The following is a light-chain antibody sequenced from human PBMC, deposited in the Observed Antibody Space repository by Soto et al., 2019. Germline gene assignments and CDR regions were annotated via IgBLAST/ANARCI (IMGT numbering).Light chain of an antibody. CDR3: QQYNSYSCT. Sequence: DIQMTESPSSLPASVRGRFTVTFLASQSIRGYLNWYQQKPGKAPKLLIYDASSLESGVPSRFSGSGSGTEFTLTISSLQPDDFATYYCQQYNSYSCTFGQGTRLEIK. CDR1: QSIRGY. CDR2: DAS. V-gene: IGKV1-5*01. J-gene: IGKJ5*01.